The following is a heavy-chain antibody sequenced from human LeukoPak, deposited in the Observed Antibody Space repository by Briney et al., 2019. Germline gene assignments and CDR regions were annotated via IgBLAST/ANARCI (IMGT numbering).Heavy chain of an antibody. J-gene: IGHJ4*02. V-gene: IGHV3-23*01. CDR1: GFTFSSYA. D-gene: IGHD6-19*01. CDR3: AKLGMIAVAGYFDY. CDR2: ISGSGGST. Sequence: GGSLRLSCAASGFTFSSYAMSWVRQAPGKGLEWVSAISGSGGSTYYADSVKGRFTISRDDSKNTLYLQMNSLRAEDTAVYYCAKLGMIAVAGYFDYWGQGTLVTVSS.